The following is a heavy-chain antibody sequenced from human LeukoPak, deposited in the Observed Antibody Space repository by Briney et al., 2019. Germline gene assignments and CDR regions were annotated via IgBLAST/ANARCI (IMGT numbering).Heavy chain of an antibody. V-gene: IGHV3-30*18. Sequence: GGSLRLSCGASGFTFSSYGMHWVRQAPGKGLEWVAVISYDGSYNYYADSVKGRFTISRDNSKNTLYLQMNSLRAEDTAVYYCAKDLRQSYVGTFDIWGQGTMVTVSS. D-gene: IGHD1-26*01. CDR2: ISYDGSYN. J-gene: IGHJ3*02. CDR1: GFTFSSYG. CDR3: AKDLRQSYVGTFDI.